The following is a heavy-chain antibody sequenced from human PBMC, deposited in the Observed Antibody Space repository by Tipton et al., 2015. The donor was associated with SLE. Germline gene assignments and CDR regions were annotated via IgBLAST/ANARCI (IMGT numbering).Heavy chain of an antibody. CDR1: GFPFHNYW. V-gene: IGHV3-74*01. CDR2: LSTDGSVT. CDR3: ARAPTISVAGTTDPFGIDV. J-gene: IGHJ6*04. D-gene: IGHD6-19*01. Sequence: SLRLSCAASGFPFHNYWMHWVRQAPGKGLVWVSRLSTDGSVTTYADSVQGRLTISRDNAKNTLYLQMRSLRVEDTGIYYCARAPTISVAGTTDPFGIDVWGTGTRVTVSS.